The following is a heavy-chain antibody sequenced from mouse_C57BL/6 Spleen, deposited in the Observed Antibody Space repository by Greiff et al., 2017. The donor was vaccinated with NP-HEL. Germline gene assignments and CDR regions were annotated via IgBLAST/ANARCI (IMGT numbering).Heavy chain of an antibody. V-gene: IGHV14-3*01. CDR3: ADSTGYEFAY. Sequence: EVKLLESVAELVRPGASVKLSCTASGFTIKNTYMHWVKQRPEQGLEWIGRIDPANGNTKYAPKFQGKATLSADTSSTTAYLQLSSLTTEDTAIYYCADSTGYEFAYWGQGTLVTVSA. CDR2: IDPANGNT. J-gene: IGHJ3*01. D-gene: IGHD3-2*02. CDR1: GFTIKNTY.